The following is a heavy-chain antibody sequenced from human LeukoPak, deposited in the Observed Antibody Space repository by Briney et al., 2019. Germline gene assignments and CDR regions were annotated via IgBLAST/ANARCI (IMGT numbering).Heavy chain of an antibody. CDR1: GFTFSSYA. Sequence: GGSLRLSCAASGFTFSSYAMSWVRQAPGKGLEWVSAISGSGGSTYYADSVKGRFTISRDNSRNTLYLQMNSLRAEDTAVYYCAKGSGSYYFYFDYWGQGTLVTVSS. D-gene: IGHD3-10*01. CDR3: AKGSGSYYFYFDY. CDR2: ISGSGGST. J-gene: IGHJ4*02. V-gene: IGHV3-23*01.